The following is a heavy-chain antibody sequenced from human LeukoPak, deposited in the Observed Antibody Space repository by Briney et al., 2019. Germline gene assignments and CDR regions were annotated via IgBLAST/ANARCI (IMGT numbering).Heavy chain of an antibody. V-gene: IGHV4-31*03. CDR1: GDSISSGGYY. Sequence: PSQTLSLTCTLSGDSISSGGYYWHWLRQHPGNGLKWLGFIYFSGSTYHNPSLTSRVSISVDTSKTQFSLKLSSVTAADTAVYYCARARDIVVSSNIYYFDYWGQGTLVTVSS. CDR2: IYFSGST. CDR3: ARARDIVVSSNIYYFDY. D-gene: IGHD2-2*01. J-gene: IGHJ4*02.